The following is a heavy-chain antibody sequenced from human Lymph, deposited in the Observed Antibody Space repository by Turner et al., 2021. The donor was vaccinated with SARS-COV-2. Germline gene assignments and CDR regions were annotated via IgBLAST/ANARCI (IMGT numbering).Heavy chain of an antibody. CDR2: IIPIFGTA. CDR3: ARGSRDCSSTSCYPFFDF. Sequence: QVQLVQSGAEVKKPGSSVQVSCKASGGTFSSYAISWVRQAPGQGLEWMGEIIPIFGTAKYAQKFQGRVTIIADESTSTAYMELSSLRSEDTALYYCARGSRDCSSTSCYPFFDFWGQGTLVTVSS. V-gene: IGHV1-69*01. D-gene: IGHD2-2*01. CDR1: GGTFSSYA. J-gene: IGHJ4*02.